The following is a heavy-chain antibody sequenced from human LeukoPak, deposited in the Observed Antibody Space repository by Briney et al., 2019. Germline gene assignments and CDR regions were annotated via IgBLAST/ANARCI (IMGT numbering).Heavy chain of an antibody. V-gene: IGHV3-7*01. J-gene: IGHJ4*02. Sequence: TGGSLRLSCATSGFTFSSYWMSWVRQAPGKGLEWVANIKEDESAKYYVDSVTGRFTISRDNAKNSLYLQMNSLRAEDTAVYYCARVSWSGSYFDYWGQGTLVTVSS. D-gene: IGHD1-26*01. CDR1: GFTFSSYW. CDR3: ARVSWSGSYFDY. CDR2: IKEDESAK.